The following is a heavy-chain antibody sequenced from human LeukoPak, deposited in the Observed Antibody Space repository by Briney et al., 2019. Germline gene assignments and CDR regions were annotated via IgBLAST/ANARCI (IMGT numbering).Heavy chain of an antibody. CDR2: ISAYNGNT. Sequence: ASVKVSCKASGYTFTSYGISWVRQAPGQGLEWMGWISAYNGNTNYAQKLQGRVTMTTDTSTSTAYMEMRSLRSDDTAVYYCARDTEGYCSTTSCDRDDAFDIWGQGTMVTVSS. CDR1: GYTFTSYG. J-gene: IGHJ3*02. D-gene: IGHD2-2*02. CDR3: ARDTEGYCSTTSCDRDDAFDI. V-gene: IGHV1-18*01.